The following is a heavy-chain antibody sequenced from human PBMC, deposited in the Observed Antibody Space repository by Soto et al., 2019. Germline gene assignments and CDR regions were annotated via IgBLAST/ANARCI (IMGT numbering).Heavy chain of an antibody. J-gene: IGHJ4*02. CDR1: GFTFSSYV. Sequence: LPCAASGFTFSSYVMSWVRQAPGKGLEWVSTISDSASSTYYTDSVKGRFTISRDNSKNTLYLQMNSLRAEDTAIYYCAKDICAYSSGSCYFDYWGQGTLVTVSS. CDR2: ISDSASST. V-gene: IGHV3-23*01. D-gene: IGHD6-19*01. CDR3: AKDICAYSSGSCYFDY.